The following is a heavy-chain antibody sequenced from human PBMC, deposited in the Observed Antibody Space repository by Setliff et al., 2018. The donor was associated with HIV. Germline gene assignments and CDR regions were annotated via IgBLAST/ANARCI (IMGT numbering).Heavy chain of an antibody. CDR1: GDSISTDNYH. V-gene: IGHV4-39*01. Sequence: SETLSLTCTVSGDSISTDNYHWGWIRQPPGKGLEWIGHTANTDYNPSLKSRVTVSVDTSKNQLSLRLCSVTAADTAVYYCARHAALIKRYYYYYLDVWGKGTTVTVSS. CDR3: ARHAALIKRYYYYYLDV. D-gene: IGHD5-18*01. CDR2: TANT. J-gene: IGHJ6*03.